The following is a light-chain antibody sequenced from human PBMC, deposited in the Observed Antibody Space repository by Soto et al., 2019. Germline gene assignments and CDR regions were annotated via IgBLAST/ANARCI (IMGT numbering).Light chain of an antibody. CDR3: LQDHNYPLT. V-gene: IGKV1-6*02. J-gene: IGKJ4*01. CDR1: QGIGND. CDR2: AAA. Sequence: AIQMAQSPSSLSASVGDRVTITCRASQGIGNDVGWFQQKPGKAPKLLIYAAATLQSGVPSGFSGSRSGTDFTLTISSLQPEDFATYYCLQDHNYPLTFGGGTKVEIK.